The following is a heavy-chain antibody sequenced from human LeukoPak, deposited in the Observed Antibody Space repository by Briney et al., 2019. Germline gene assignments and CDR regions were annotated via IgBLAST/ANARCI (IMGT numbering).Heavy chain of an antibody. J-gene: IGHJ5*02. CDR1: GDSISSGGYY. Sequence: SQPLSLTCTVSGDSISSGGYYWTWIRQHPGEGLEWIGYIYYSGSTYYNPSLKSRVTISVDTSKNQFSLKLSSVTAADTAVYYCARDIVHKWFDPWGQGTLVADPS. D-gene: IGHD2-8*01. CDR2: IYYSGST. CDR3: ARDIVHKWFDP. V-gene: IGHV4-31*03.